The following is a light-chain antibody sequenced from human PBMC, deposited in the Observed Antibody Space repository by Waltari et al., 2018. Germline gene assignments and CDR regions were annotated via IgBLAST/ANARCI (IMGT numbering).Light chain of an antibody. CDR3: QQRSNWPLT. CDR1: QSVSSY. Sequence: EIVLTQSPATLSLSPGERVTLSCRASQSVSSYVAWFQQQPGQAPRLLIYDASNRATGIPARFRGSGSGTDFTLTISSLEPEDIAVYYCQQRSNWPLTFGGGTKVEIK. CDR2: DAS. J-gene: IGKJ4*01. V-gene: IGKV3-11*01.